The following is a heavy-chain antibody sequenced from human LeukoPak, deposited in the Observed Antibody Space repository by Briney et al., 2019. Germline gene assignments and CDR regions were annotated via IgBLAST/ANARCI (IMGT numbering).Heavy chain of an antibody. CDR3: ARIIAVAGTGIDY. Sequence: GESLKISCKGSGYSFNTYWIGWVRQMPGKGLEWMGIIYPGDSDTKYSPSFQGQVTISADRSTSTAYLQWSSLKASDTAMYYCARIIAVAGTGIDYWGQGTLVTVSS. D-gene: IGHD6-19*01. V-gene: IGHV5-51*01. J-gene: IGHJ4*02. CDR2: IYPGDSDT. CDR1: GYSFNTYW.